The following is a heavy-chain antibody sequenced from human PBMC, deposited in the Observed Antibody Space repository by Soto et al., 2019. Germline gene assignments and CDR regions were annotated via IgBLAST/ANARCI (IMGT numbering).Heavy chain of an antibody. D-gene: IGHD2-2*01. CDR1: GYTFTSYG. CDR2: ISAYNGNT. Sequence: QVQLVQSGAEVKKPGASVKVSCKASGYTFTSYGISWVRQAPGQGLEWMGWISAYNGNTNYAQKLQGRVTMTTDTSTSTAFMELRSLRSDDTAVFYCATLYCSSTSCYEFDYWGQGTLVTVSS. CDR3: ATLYCSSTSCYEFDY. J-gene: IGHJ4*02. V-gene: IGHV1-18*01.